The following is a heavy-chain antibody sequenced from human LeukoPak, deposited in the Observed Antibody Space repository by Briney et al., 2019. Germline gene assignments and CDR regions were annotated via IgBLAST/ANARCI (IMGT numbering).Heavy chain of an antibody. CDR1: EFTLTSYA. J-gene: IGHJ4*02. V-gene: IGHV3-23*01. CDR3: AKARVRVGSTDFDY. D-gene: IGHD1-26*01. Sequence: GRSLRLSCAASEFTLTSYAMSWVRQSLGKGLEWVSIIRADGAYTFYADSVKGRSTPSRDSSKNTLFLQMNSLRAEDTAVYYCAKARVRVGSTDFDYWGQGTQVTVSS. CDR2: IRADGAYT.